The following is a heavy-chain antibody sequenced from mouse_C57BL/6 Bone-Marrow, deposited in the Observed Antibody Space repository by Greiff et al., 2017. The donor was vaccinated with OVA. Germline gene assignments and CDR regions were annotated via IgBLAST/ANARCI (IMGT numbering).Heavy chain of an antibody. CDR2: ISDGGSYT. V-gene: IGHV5-4*01. J-gene: IGHJ3*01. D-gene: IGHD3-2*02. CDR3: ARETAQAAAWFAY. Sequence: EVQGVESGGGLVKPGGSLKLSCAASGFTFSSYAMSWVRQTPEKRLEWVATISDGGSYTSYPDNVKGRFTLSRDNAKNNLYLQMSHLKSEDTAMYYCARETAQAAAWFAYWGQGTLVTVSA. CDR1: GFTFSSYA.